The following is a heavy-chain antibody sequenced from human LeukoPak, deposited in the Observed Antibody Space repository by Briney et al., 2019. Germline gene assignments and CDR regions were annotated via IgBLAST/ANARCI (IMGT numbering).Heavy chain of an antibody. J-gene: IGHJ4*02. Sequence: PGRSLRLSCAASGFTFSSYGMHWVRQAPGKGLEWVAVISYDGSNKYYADSVKGRFTISRDNSKNTLYLQMNSPRAEDTAVYYCAKDDGYYDSSGYPDYWGQGTLVTVSS. CDR2: ISYDGSNK. D-gene: IGHD3-22*01. V-gene: IGHV3-30*18. CDR1: GFTFSSYG. CDR3: AKDDGYYDSSGYPDY.